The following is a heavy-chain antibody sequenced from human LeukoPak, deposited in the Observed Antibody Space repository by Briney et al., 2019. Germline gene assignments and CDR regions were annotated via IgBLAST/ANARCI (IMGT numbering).Heavy chain of an antibody. D-gene: IGHD5-18*01. V-gene: IGHV3-30-3*01. Sequence: GGSLRLSCAASGFTFSSFAMHWVRQAPGKGLEWVAVISYDGSSKYYADAVKGRFTISRDNSRNTLYLQMDSLGAEDTAVYYCARATGGYSYGYAYYGMDIWGQGTTVTVSS. CDR2: ISYDGSSK. CDR1: GFTFSSFA. J-gene: IGHJ6*02. CDR3: ARATGGYSYGYAYYGMDI.